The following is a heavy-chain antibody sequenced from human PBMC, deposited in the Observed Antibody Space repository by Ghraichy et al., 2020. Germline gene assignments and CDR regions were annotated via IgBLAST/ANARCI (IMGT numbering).Heavy chain of an antibody. CDR3: ARPRQSDYYYAMDV. Sequence: GESLNISCTASGFTFSNYWMTWVRQAPGKGLEWVANIKQDGNEKYCVDSVKGRFTISRDNAKNSLYLQMNSRRTEDTAVYYCARPRQSDYYYAMDVWGQGTTVTVSS. V-gene: IGHV3-7*01. CDR2: IKQDGNEK. CDR1: GFTFSNYW. D-gene: IGHD5-24*01. J-gene: IGHJ6*02.